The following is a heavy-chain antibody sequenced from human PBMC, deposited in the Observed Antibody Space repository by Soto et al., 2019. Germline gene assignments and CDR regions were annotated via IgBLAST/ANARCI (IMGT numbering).Heavy chain of an antibody. CDR2: IIPIFGTA. CDR1: GGTFSSYA. Sequence: QVQLVQSGAEVKKPGSSVKVSCKASGGTFSSYAISWVRQAPGQGLEWMGGIIPIFGTANYAQKFQGRVTIPADESTRPAYMKLSSLRSEDTAVYYCARQQNSYGNFLFDYWGQGTLVTVSS. D-gene: IGHD5-18*01. V-gene: IGHV1-69*12. CDR3: ARQQNSYGNFLFDY. J-gene: IGHJ4*02.